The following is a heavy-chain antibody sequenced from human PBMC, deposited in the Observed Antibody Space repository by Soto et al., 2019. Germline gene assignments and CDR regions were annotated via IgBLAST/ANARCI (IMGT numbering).Heavy chain of an antibody. Sequence: PSETLSLTCTVSGGSVSSGSYYWSWIRQPPGKGLEWIGYIYYSGSTNYNPSLKSRVTISVDTSKNQFSLKLSSVTAADTAVYYCARDPYYYGSGSYFQNWFDPWGQGTLVTVSS. CDR2: IYYSGST. CDR1: GGSVSSGSYY. V-gene: IGHV4-61*01. J-gene: IGHJ5*02. CDR3: ARDPYYYGSGSYFQNWFDP. D-gene: IGHD3-10*01.